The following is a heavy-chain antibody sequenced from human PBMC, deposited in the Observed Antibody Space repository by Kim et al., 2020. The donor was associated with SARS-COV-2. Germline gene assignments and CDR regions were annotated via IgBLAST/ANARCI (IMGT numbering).Heavy chain of an antibody. V-gene: IGHV4-59*01. CDR2: ISDSGST. CDR1: GGSINNYY. CDR3: ARGGPSSKYIDY. J-gene: IGHJ4*02. D-gene: IGHD6-13*01. Sequence: SETLSLTCSVSGGSINNYYWGWMRQPPERGLEWIGYISDSGSTNYNPSLESRAAISIDTSKKHFSLKLTSVTAADTAVYYCARGGPSSKYIDYWGQGTLVTVSS.